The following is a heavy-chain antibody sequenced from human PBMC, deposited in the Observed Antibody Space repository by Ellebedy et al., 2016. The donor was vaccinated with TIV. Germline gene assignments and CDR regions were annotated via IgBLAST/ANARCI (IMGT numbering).Heavy chain of an antibody. V-gene: IGHV3-11*01. J-gene: IGHJ4*02. Sequence: GGSLRLXXAAFGFTFSDYYMSWIRQAPGKGLEWVSYISSSGSTIYYADSVKGRFTISRDNAKNSLYLQMNSLRAEDTAVYYCARGHRRIAVAGGSDYWGQGTLVTVSS. CDR1: GFTFSDYY. CDR2: ISSSGSTI. D-gene: IGHD6-19*01. CDR3: ARGHRRIAVAGGSDY.